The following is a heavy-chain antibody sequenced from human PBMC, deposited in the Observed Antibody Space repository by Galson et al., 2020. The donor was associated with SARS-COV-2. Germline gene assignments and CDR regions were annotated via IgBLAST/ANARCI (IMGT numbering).Heavy chain of an antibody. CDR2: IWYDGSHK. CDR1: GFTFSSYA. J-gene: IGHJ4*02. V-gene: IGHV3-30*02. CDR3: AKLNQATSPTSPFDR. Sequence: GGSLRLSSATSGFTFSSYAMHWVRQAPGEGLEWVAFIWYDGSHKYYADSVKGRFTISRDNSKDTLYLQMNSLRVEDTAIYYCAKLNQATSPTSPFDRWGQGTLVNVSS. D-gene: IGHD2-2*01.